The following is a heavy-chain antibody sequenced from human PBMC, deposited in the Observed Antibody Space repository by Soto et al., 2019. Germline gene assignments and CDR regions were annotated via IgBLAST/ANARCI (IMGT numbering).Heavy chain of an antibody. D-gene: IGHD1-26*01. V-gene: IGHV3-9*01. Sequence: EVQLVESGGGLVQPGRSLRLSCVASGFTLDDHGMHWVRQAPGKGLEWVSGISWNSGSIGYADSVKGRFTISRDNARNSLYLQMNSLRAEDTALYYCTKFQGADYYYYYGVDVWGQGTTVTVSS. CDR1: GFTLDDHG. J-gene: IGHJ6*02. CDR3: TKFQGADYYYYYGVDV. CDR2: ISWNSGSI.